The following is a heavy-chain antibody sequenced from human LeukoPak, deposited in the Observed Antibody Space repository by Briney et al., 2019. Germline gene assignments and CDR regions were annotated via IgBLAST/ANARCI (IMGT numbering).Heavy chain of an antibody. Sequence: PSEILSLTCTVSGGSISSYYWSWIRQPPGKGLEWIGYIYYSGSTNYNPSLKSRVTISVDTSKNQFSLKLSSVTAADTAVYYCARVMGSVTKALGYFDLWGRGTLVTVSS. V-gene: IGHV4-59*01. D-gene: IGHD1-26*01. CDR1: GGSISSYY. J-gene: IGHJ2*01. CDR3: ARVMGSVTKALGYFDL. CDR2: IYYSGST.